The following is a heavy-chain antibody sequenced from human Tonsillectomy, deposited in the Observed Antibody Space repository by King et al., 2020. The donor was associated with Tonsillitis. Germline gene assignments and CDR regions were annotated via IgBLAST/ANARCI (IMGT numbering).Heavy chain of an antibody. Sequence: VQLVESGGGLVQPGGSLRLSCTASRFTFSSYSMNWVRQAPGKGLEWVSYITSGSTTIYIADSVKGRFTISRDNAKNSLSLQMNSLRDEDTAVYYCARDFGPQTSGWYRMGAFDIWGQGAMVSVSS. CDR1: RFTFSSYS. CDR2: ITSGSTTI. J-gene: IGHJ3*02. V-gene: IGHV3-48*02. D-gene: IGHD6-13*01. CDR3: ARDFGPQTSGWYRMGAFDI.